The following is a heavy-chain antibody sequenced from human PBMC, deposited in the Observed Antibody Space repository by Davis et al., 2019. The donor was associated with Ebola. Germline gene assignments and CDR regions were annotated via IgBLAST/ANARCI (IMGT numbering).Heavy chain of an antibody. V-gene: IGHV3-23*01. CDR3: AKFAQWELLWGDTFDI. CDR2: ISGPGAAT. Sequence: GESLKISCADSAITFSSYAMTWVRQAPGKGLEWVSSISGPGAATNYADSVKGRFTISRDNSKNTLYLQMNSLRAEDTAVYYCAKFAQWELLWGDTFDIWGQGTMVTVSS. D-gene: IGHD3-10*01. J-gene: IGHJ3*02. CDR1: AITFSSYA.